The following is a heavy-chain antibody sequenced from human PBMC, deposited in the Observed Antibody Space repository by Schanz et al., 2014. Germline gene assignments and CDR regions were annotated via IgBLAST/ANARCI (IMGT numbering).Heavy chain of an antibody. V-gene: IGHV3-30*19. CDR2: ISYDGSNK. D-gene: IGHD1-26*01. Sequence: QVQLVESGGGLVQPGRSLRLSCAASGFTFSRSGMHWVRQAPGKGLEWVAVISYDGSNKYYADSVKGRFTISRDNSKNTLYLQMNSLRAEDTAVYYCARDPSGSYGWFDPWGQGTLVTVSS. J-gene: IGHJ5*02. CDR1: GFTFSRSG. CDR3: ARDPSGSYGWFDP.